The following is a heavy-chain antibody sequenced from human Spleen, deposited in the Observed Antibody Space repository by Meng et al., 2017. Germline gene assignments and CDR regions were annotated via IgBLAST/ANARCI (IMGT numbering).Heavy chain of an antibody. Sequence: GESLKISCAASGFTFSSYAMSWVRQAPGKGLEWVSGISDSGDRTYYADSVKGRFTISRDNSKNTKNTLYLEMNSLRAEDTAVYYCAKDAGAITIFGVDTSHDMDVWGQGTTVTVSS. CDR2: ISDSGDRT. V-gene: IGHV3-23*01. CDR1: GFTFSSYA. CDR3: AKDAGAITIFGVDTSHDMDV. D-gene: IGHD3-3*01. J-gene: IGHJ6*02.